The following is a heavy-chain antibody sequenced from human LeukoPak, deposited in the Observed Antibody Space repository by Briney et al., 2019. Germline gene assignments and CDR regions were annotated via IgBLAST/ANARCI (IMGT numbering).Heavy chain of an antibody. D-gene: IGHD3-22*01. J-gene: IGHJ2*01. CDR1: GGSISSTNW. CDR2: IYHGGST. CDR3: ARRNYYDSTGYFDL. V-gene: IGHV4-4*02. Sequence: SETLSLTCAVSGGSISSTNWWSWVRQPPGKGLEWIGEIYHGGSTNYNPSLKSRVTISVDKSKNQFSLKLSSVTAADTAVYYCARRNYYDSTGYFDLWGRGTLVTVSS.